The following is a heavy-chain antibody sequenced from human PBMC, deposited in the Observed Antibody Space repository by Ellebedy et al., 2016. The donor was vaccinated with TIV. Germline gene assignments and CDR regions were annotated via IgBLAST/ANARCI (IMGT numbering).Heavy chain of an antibody. J-gene: IGHJ5*02. CDR3: VRGVGGTSLNWFDP. D-gene: IGHD3-16*01. Sequence: GGSLRLSXAASGSTFSGYTMNWVRQAPGKGLEWVSSISSSGSNIYYADSVKGRFTISRDNAKNSLYLQMNSLRAEDTAVYYSVRGVGGTSLNWFDPWGQGTLVTVSS. CDR1: GSTFSGYT. V-gene: IGHV3-21*01. CDR2: ISSSGSNI.